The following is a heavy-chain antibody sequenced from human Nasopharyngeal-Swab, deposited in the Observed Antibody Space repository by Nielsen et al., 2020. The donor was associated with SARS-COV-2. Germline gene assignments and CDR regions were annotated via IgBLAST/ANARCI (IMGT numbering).Heavy chain of an antibody. J-gene: IGHJ2*01. D-gene: IGHD6-6*01. CDR1: GGSISSGSYY. CDR2: IYTSGST. CDR3: ARGLVGDFDL. V-gene: IGHV4-61*02. Sequence: SETLSLTYTVSGGSISSGSYYWSWIRQPAGKGLEWIGRIYTSGSTNYNPSLKSRVTISVDTSKNQFSLKLSSVTAADTAVYYCARGLVGDFDLWGRGTLVTVSS.